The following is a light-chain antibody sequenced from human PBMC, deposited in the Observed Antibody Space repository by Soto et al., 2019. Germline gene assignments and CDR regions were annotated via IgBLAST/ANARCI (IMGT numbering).Light chain of an antibody. V-gene: IGLV1-47*01. Sequence: QSVLTQPPSASGTPGQRVTISCSGSSSNIGSKYVYWYQQLPGTAPKLLMYRNNHRPSGVPARFSGAKSGTSASLAISGRRSEDEADYYCAAWDAGVSGPAFGGGTKLTVL. CDR3: AAWDAGVSGPA. CDR1: SSNIGSKY. J-gene: IGLJ2*01. CDR2: RNN.